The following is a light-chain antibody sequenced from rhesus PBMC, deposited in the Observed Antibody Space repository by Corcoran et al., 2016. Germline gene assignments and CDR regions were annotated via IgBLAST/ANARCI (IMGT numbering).Light chain of an antibody. CDR2: EVT. Sequence: QAALTQPRSVSGSPGQSVTISCTGTRSDIGGYNYVSWYQQHPGTAPKLMISEVTKRPSGVSDRFPGFKSGNTASLTISGLQAEDEADYDCSSYAGNRFIFGAGTRLTVL. J-gene: IGLJ1*01. CDR1: RSDIGGYNY. V-gene: IGLV2-32*02. CDR3: SSYAGNRFI.